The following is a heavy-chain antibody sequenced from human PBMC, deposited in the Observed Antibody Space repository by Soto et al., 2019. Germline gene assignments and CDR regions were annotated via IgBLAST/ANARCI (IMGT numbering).Heavy chain of an antibody. CDR1: GGSFSGYY. CDR3: ARGARWLAHPPIDY. V-gene: IGHV4-34*01. D-gene: IGHD6-19*01. J-gene: IGHJ4*02. Sequence: TLSLTCAVYGGSFSGYYWSWIRQPPGKGLEWIGEINHSGSTNYNPSLKSRVTISVDTSKNQFSLKLSSVTAADTAVYYCARGARWLAHPPIDYWGQGTLVTVSS. CDR2: INHSGST.